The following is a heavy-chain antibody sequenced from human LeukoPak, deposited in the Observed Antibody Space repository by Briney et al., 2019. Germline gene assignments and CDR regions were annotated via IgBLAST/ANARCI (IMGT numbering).Heavy chain of an antibody. D-gene: IGHD5-12*01. CDR3: ARDRGIVATTDFDY. V-gene: IGHV1-18*01. Sequence: ASVKVSCKAFGYTFTKEAISWVRQAPGQGLEWIGWISAYNGNTNYAQKLQGRVTMTTDTSTSTAYMELRSLRSDDTAVYYCARDRGIVATTDFDYWGQGTLVTVSS. CDR1: GYTFTKEA. J-gene: IGHJ4*02. CDR2: ISAYNGNT.